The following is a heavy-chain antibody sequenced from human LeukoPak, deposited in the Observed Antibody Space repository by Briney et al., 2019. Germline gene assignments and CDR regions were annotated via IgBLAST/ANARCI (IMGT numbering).Heavy chain of an antibody. CDR1: GYTFTSYA. Sequence: ASVKVSCKASGYTFTSYAMHWVRQAPGQRLEWMGWINAGNGNTKYSQKFQGRVTITRDTSASTAYMELSSLRSEDTAVYYCARGRGAGTYYYYMDVWGKGTTVTVSS. CDR2: INAGNGNT. D-gene: IGHD6-19*01. J-gene: IGHJ6*03. CDR3: ARGRGAGTYYYYMDV. V-gene: IGHV1-3*01.